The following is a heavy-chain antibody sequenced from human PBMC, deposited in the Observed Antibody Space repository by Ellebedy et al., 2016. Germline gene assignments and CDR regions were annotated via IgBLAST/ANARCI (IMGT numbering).Heavy chain of an antibody. CDR1: GGSISSSSYY. Sequence: SETLSLTXTVSGGSISSSSYYWGWIRQPPGKGLEWIGSIYYSGSTYYNPSLKSRVTISVDTSKNQFSLKLSSVTAADTAVYYCARHEIVATIRLRDYGMDVWGQGTTVTVSS. CDR3: ARHEIVATIRLRDYGMDV. CDR2: IYYSGST. J-gene: IGHJ6*02. V-gene: IGHV4-39*01. D-gene: IGHD5-12*01.